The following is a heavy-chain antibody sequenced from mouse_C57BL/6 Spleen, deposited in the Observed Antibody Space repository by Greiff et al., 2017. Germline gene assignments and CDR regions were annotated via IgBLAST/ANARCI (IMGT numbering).Heavy chain of an antibody. CDR1: GYTFTRYD. V-gene: IGHV1-85*01. J-gene: IGHJ2*01. D-gene: IGHD1-1*01. Sequence: VQLQHSGPELVKPGASVKLSCKASGYTFTRYDINWVKQWPGQGLEWIGWIYPRDGSTKYNAKFKGKATLTVDPSSSTAYMELHSLTSVDSAVYFCAIEGVTTVEDYWGQGTTLTVSS. CDR2: IYPRDGST. CDR3: AIEGVTTVEDY.